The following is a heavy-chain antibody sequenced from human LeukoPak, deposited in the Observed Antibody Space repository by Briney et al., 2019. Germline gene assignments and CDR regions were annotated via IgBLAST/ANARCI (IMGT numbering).Heavy chain of an antibody. Sequence: GGSLRLSCAASGFTFSSYAMSWVRQAPGKGLEWVSAISGSGGSTYYADSVKGRFTISRDNSKNTLYLQMNSLRAEDTAVYYWAKDLDYGDYLPGDYWGQGTLVTVSS. CDR3: AKDLDYGDYLPGDY. CDR1: GFTFSSYA. CDR2: ISGSGGST. D-gene: IGHD4-17*01. J-gene: IGHJ4*02. V-gene: IGHV3-23*01.